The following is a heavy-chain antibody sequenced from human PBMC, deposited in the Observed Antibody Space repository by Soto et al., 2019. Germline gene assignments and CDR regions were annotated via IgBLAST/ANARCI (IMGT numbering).Heavy chain of an antibody. Sequence: QVQLVESGGGVVQPGRSLRLSCAASGFTFSSYGMHWVRQAPGKWLEWVALISYDGSNKYYADSVQGRFTISRDHSKNTRYLRMNSLSTGDTAVYYCGKDLATIFGGDYWGQGTQVTVSP. CDR1: GFTFSSYG. D-gene: IGHD3-3*01. CDR3: GKDLATIFGGDY. CDR2: ISYDGSNK. J-gene: IGHJ4*02. V-gene: IGHV3-30*18.